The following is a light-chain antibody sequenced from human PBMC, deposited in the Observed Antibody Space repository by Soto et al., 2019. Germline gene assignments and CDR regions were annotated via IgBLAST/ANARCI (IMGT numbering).Light chain of an antibody. CDR1: QNVATN. J-gene: IGKJ1*01. V-gene: IGKV3-15*01. Sequence: IVMTQSPVTLSMSPGDRATLSCRASQNVATNVAWYQQKPGQAPRLLIYGASIRATGVPARFSGSGSGTEFSPTIFSLQSEDFSVFYCHQPTSGRRTFGRGTRVEV. CDR2: GAS. CDR3: HQPTSGRRT.